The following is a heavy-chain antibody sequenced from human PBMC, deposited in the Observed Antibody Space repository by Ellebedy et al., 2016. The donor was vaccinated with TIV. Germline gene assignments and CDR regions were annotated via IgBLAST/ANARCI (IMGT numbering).Heavy chain of an antibody. CDR1: GYSFTGYY. V-gene: IGHV1-2*02. D-gene: IGHD6-13*01. CDR3: ARGGGNNWYLELDY. Sequence: ASVKVSCKASGYSFTGYYMYWVRQAPGQGLEWMGWINPNSGGTNYAQKFQGRVTMTRDTSISTAYMELSRLRSDDTAVYYCARGGGNNWYLELDYWGQGTLVTVSS. J-gene: IGHJ4*02. CDR2: INPNSGGT.